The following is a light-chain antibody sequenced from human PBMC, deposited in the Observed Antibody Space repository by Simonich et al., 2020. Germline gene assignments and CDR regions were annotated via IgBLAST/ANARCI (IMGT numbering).Light chain of an antibody. J-gene: IGLJ7*01. Sequence: QSALTQPASVSGSPGQSITISCTGTSSDVGSYNLVSWYQQPPGKAPKLMIYEGSNRPSGVSNRFSGSKSGNTASLTISGLQAEDEGDYYCCSYAGSSNAVFGGGTQLTVL. CDR3: CSYAGSSNAV. CDR2: EGS. CDR1: SSDVGSYNL. V-gene: IGLV2-23*01.